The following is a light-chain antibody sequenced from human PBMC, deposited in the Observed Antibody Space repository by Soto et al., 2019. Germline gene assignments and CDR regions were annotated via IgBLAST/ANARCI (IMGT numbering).Light chain of an antibody. J-gene: IGKJ2*01. CDR1: QSVSSSY. Sequence: EIVLTQSPGTLSLSPGERATLSCRASQSVSSSYLAWYQQKPGQATRLLIYGASSRATGIPDRFSSSGSLTDFTLTINRLEPEDFAVYYCQQYGSSPYTFGQGNNLEIK. CDR3: QQYGSSPYT. CDR2: GAS. V-gene: IGKV3-20*01.